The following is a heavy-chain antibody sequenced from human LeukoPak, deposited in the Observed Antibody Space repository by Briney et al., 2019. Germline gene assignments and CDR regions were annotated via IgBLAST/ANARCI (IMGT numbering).Heavy chain of an antibody. CDR3: ARDHRQQLGNWFDP. D-gene: IGHD6-13*01. V-gene: IGHV3-11*04. CDR1: GFTFSDSY. CDR2: IGGSGSLI. Sequence: KPGGSLRLSCAASGFTFSDSYMSCIRQAPGEGLEWIAFIGGSGSLIYYADSVKGRFTISRDNAKNSLYLQMTTLRAEDTAVYYCARDHRQQLGNWFDPWGQGTLVTVSS. J-gene: IGHJ5*02.